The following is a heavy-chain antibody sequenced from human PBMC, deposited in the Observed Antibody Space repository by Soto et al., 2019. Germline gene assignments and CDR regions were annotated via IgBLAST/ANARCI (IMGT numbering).Heavy chain of an antibody. V-gene: IGHV1-69*13. J-gene: IGHJ6*02. CDR1: GGTFSSYA. CDR2: IIPIFGTA. CDR3: ARAMIRRRGESLSRYYYGMDF. D-gene: IGHD3-10*01. Sequence: GCSVKVSCKASGGTFSSYAISWVRQAPGQGLEWMGGIIPIFGTANYAQKFQGRVTITADESTSTAYMELSSLRSEDTAVYYCARAMIRRRGESLSRYYYGMDFWGQGTTVTVSS.